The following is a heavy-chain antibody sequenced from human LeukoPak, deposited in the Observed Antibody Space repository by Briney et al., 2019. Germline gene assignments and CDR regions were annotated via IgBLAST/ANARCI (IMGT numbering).Heavy chain of an antibody. Sequence: GALRLSCAASGFTFSSYGMHWVRQAPGKGLEWVAVIWYDGSNKYYADSVKGRFTISRDNSKNTLYLQMNSLRAEDTAVYYCARDRTVVTPGGLDYWGQGTLVTVSS. J-gene: IGHJ4*02. CDR2: IWYDGSNK. CDR3: ARDRTVVTPGGLDY. D-gene: IGHD4-23*01. CDR1: GFTFSSYG. V-gene: IGHV3-33*01.